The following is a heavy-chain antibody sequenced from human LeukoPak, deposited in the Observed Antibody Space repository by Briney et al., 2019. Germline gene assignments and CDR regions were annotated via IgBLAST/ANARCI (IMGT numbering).Heavy chain of an antibody. CDR3: ARVPLTTVGVSELDY. CDR2: IIPIFGTA. D-gene: IGHD4-23*01. V-gene: IGHV1-69*01. Sequence: SVKVSCKASGGTFSSYAISWVRQAPGQGLEWMGGIIPIFGTANYAQKFQGRVTITADESTSTAYMELSSLRSEDTAVYYCARVPLTTVGVSELDYWGQGTLVTVSS. J-gene: IGHJ4*02. CDR1: GGTFSSYA.